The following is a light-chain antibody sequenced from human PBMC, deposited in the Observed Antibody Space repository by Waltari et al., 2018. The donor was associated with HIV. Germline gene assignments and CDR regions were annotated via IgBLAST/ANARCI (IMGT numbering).Light chain of an antibody. CDR3: QSYDISLTGLWV. CDR2: GDT. CDR1: ASNIGAGFD. J-gene: IGLJ3*02. V-gene: IGLV1-40*01. Sequence: TQPPSVSGAPGQSVSISCSGNASNIGAGFDVLWYRPSPRTAPKRVIYGDTGRPAGVTDRFSGSRSLNSVSLDISGLRAEDAGDYYCQSYDISLTGLWVFGGGTKLTVL.